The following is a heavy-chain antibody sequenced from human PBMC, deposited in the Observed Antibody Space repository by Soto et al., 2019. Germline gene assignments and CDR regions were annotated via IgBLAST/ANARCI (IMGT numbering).Heavy chain of an antibody. CDR3: ARSFGYSYGYWLPGPYYYYYMDV. V-gene: IGHV1-8*01. Sequence: ASVKVSCKASGYTFTSYDINWVRQATGQGLEWMGWMNPNSGNTGYAQKFQGRVTMTRNTSISTAYMELSSLGSEDTAVYYCARSFGYSYGYWLPGPYYYYYMDVWGKGTTVTVSS. J-gene: IGHJ6*03. CDR2: MNPNSGNT. CDR1: GYTFTSYD. D-gene: IGHD5-18*01.